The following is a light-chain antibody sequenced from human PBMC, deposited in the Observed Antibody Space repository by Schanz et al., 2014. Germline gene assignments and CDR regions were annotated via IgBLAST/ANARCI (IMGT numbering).Light chain of an antibody. CDR1: QGISTA. CDR3: QHLA. J-gene: IGKJ1*01. CDR2: DAS. Sequence: AVQLTQSPSSLSASVGDRVTITCRASQGISTALAWFQQKPGKAPKLLIYDASSLQSGVPSRFSGSGSGTDFTLTISSLQPDDFATYYCQHLAFGQGTKVELK. V-gene: IGKV1-13*02.